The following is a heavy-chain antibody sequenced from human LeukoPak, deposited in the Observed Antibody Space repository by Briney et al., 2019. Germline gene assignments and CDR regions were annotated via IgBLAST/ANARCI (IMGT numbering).Heavy chain of an antibody. CDR1: GASISGGTYY. V-gene: IGHV4-39*01. CDR2: IHYTGST. D-gene: IGHD1-26*01. Sequence: TPSETLSLTCSVSGASISGGTYYWGWIRQPPGKGLEWIGSIHYTGSTYDNPSLKSRVTISVDTSKNQFSLKLSSVTAADTAVYYCARRGGSGRAFDYWGQGTLVTVSS. J-gene: IGHJ4*02. CDR3: ARRGGSGRAFDY.